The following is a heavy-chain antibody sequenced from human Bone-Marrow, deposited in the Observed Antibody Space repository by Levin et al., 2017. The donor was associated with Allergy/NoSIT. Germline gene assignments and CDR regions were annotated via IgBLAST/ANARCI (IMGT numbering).Heavy chain of an antibody. J-gene: IGHJ4*02. CDR3: ARGRLSSGSYQDSFDY. CDR2: ISSSGTYT. Sequence: GGSLRLSCVASGFTFSDYYMSWIRQAPGKGLEWISHISSSGTYTNYADSVKGRFTISRDNAKNSLYLQVDSLTAEHTAVYYCARGRLSSGSYQDSFDYWGQGTLLTVSS. V-gene: IGHV3-11*05. D-gene: IGHD1-26*01. CDR1: GFTFSDYY.